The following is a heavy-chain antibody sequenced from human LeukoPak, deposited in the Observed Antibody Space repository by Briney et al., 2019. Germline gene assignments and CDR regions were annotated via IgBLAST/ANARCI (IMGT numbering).Heavy chain of an antibody. Sequence: KPSGTLSLTCAVSGGSISSSNWWSWVRQPPGKGLEWIGEIYHSGSTNYNPSLKSRVTISVDRSKNQFSLKLSSVTAADTAVYYCARGGYQLLFPYNWFDPWGQGTLVTVSS. D-gene: IGHD2-2*01. CDR1: GGSISSSNW. CDR2: IYHSGST. V-gene: IGHV4-4*02. J-gene: IGHJ5*02. CDR3: ARGGYQLLFPYNWFDP.